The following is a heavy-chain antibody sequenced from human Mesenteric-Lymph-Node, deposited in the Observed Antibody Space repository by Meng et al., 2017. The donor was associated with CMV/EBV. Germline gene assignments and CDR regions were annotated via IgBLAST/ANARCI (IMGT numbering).Heavy chain of an antibody. CDR2: INPNSGGT. CDR3: ARLLGSSSSMAFDY. D-gene: IGHD6-6*01. CDR1: GGAFSSYA. Sequence: ASVKVSCKASGGAFSSYAISWVRQAPGQGLEWMGWINPNSGGTNYAQKFQGRVTMTRDTSISTAYMELSRLRSDDTAVYYCARLLGSSSSMAFDYWGQGTLVTVSS. J-gene: IGHJ4*02. V-gene: IGHV1-2*02.